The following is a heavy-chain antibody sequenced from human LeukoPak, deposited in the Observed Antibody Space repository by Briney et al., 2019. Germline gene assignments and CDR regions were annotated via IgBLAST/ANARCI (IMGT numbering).Heavy chain of an antibody. CDR3: ARVPYCSGGSCNYYYYYGMDV. CDR2: INDGGST. D-gene: IGHD2-15*01. V-gene: IGHV4-34*01. J-gene: IGHJ6*02. CDR1: GGSISGGAYF. Sequence: SETLSLTCGVSGGSISGGAYFWSWIRQPPGKGLEWIGEINDGGSTNYNPSLKSRVTISVDTSKNQFSLKLSSVTAADTAVYYCARVPYCSGGSCNYYYYYGMDVWGQGTTATVSS.